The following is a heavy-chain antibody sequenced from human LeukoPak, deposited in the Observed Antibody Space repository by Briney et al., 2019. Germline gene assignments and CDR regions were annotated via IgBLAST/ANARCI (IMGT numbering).Heavy chain of an antibody. V-gene: IGHV3-23*01. D-gene: IGHD6-13*01. CDR1: GFTFSSYA. CDR2: ISGSVSST. CDR3: AKQPNYFDY. J-gene: IGHJ4*02. Sequence: GGSLRLSCAAPGFTFSSYAMSWVRQAPGKGLEWVSAISGSVSSTYYADPVKGRFTISRDNSKNTLYLQMNSLRAEDTAVYYCAKQPNYFDYWGQGTLVTVSS.